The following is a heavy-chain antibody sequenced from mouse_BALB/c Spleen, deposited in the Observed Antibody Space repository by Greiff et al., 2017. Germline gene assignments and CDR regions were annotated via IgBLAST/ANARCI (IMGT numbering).Heavy chain of an antibody. D-gene: IGHD2-4*01. CDR1: GFSLTSYG. J-gene: IGHJ3*01. Sequence: VKLQESGPGLVAPSQSLSITCTVSGFSLTSYGVHWVRQPPGKGLEWLGVIWAGGSTNYNSALMSRLSISKDNSKSQVFLKMNSLQTDDTAMYYCARVGYDYAWFAYWGQGTLVTVSA. CDR3: ARVGYDYAWFAY. V-gene: IGHV2-9*02. CDR2: IWAGGST.